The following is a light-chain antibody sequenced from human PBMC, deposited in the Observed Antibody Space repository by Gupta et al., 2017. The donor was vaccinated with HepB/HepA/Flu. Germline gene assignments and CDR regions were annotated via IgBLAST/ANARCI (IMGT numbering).Light chain of an antibody. J-gene: IGKJ5*01. V-gene: IGKV3-11*01. CDR1: QSVSSC. CDR3: KHGVNWLAT. Sequence: EIVLTQFPATLSLSPGERATLSCRASQSVSSCLAWYQQKPGQAPRLLIYDASNRATGVPARISGSGSGTDFTLTISSLEPEDFAVYYCKHGVNWLATFGQGTRLEIK. CDR2: DAS.